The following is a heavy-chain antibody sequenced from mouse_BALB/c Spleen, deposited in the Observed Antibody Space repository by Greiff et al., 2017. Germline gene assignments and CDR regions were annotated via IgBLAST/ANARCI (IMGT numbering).Heavy chain of an antibody. D-gene: IGHD2-4*01. CDR2: IDPETGGT. J-gene: IGHJ4*01. V-gene: IGHV1-15*01. Sequence: VQLQQSGAELVRPGASVTLSCKASGYTFTDYEMHWVKQTPVHGLEWIGAIDPETGGTAYNQKFKGKATLTADKSSSTAYMELRSLTSEDSAVYYCTRETMITTGYAMDYWGQGTSVTVSS. CDR3: TRETMITTGYAMDY. CDR1: GYTFTDYE.